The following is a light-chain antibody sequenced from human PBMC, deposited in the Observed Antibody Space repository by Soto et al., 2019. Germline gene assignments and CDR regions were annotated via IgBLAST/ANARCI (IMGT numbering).Light chain of an antibody. CDR1: SSDVGGYNY. CDR3: SSYAGSNNVI. J-gene: IGLJ2*01. V-gene: IGLV2-8*01. CDR2: EVS. Sequence: QSVLTQPPSASGSPGQSVTISCTGTSSDVGGYNYVSWYQQHPGKAPKLMIYEVSERPSGVPDRFSGSKSGNTASLTVSGLKAEDEADYYCSSYAGSNNVIFGGGTKLTVL.